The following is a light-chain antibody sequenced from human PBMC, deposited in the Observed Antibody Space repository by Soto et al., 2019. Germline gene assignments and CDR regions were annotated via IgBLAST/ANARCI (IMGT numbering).Light chain of an antibody. V-gene: IGKV1-27*01. CDR1: QGISNY. Sequence: DIQMTQSPSSLSASVGDRVTITCRASQGISNYLAWYQQKPGKVPKLLIYAASTLQSGVPSRFSGSGSGRDFTLTISSLQPEDVATYYCQKCGVAPFTFGGGTKVEI. CDR3: QKCGVAPFT. J-gene: IGKJ4*01. CDR2: AAS.